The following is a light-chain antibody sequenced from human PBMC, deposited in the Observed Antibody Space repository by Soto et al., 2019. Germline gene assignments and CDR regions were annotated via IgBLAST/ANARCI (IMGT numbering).Light chain of an antibody. CDR1: QSISSW. CDR2: DDS. CDR3: QQYNSHWT. V-gene: IGKV1-5*01. Sequence: DIQMTQSPSTLSASVGDRVTITCRACQSISSWLALYQQKPGKDPKLLIYDDSSLESGLQSRFSGSGSGTEFTLTISSLQPDEFATYYCQQYNSHWTLGKGKQVDIK. J-gene: IGKJ1*01.